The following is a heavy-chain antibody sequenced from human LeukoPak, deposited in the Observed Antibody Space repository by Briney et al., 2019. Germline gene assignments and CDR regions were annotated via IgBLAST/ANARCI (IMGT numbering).Heavy chain of an antibody. J-gene: IGHJ4*02. D-gene: IGHD3-22*01. CDR1: GGSLSGYY. CDR3: ARGTDPSSGYVY. Sequence: PSETLSLTCAVYGGSLSGYYWSWIRQPPGKGLEWIGEINHSGSTNYNPSLKSRVTISVDTSKNQFSLKLSSVTAADTAVYYCARGTDPSSGYVYWGQGTLVTVSS. V-gene: IGHV4-34*01. CDR2: INHSGST.